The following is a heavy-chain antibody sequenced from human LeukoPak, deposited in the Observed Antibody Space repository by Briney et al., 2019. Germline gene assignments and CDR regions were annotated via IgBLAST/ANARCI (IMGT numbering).Heavy chain of an antibody. Sequence: SQTLSLTCTVSGGSISSGGYYWSWIRQHPGKGLEWIGYIYYSGSTYYNPSLKSRVTISVDTSKNQFSLKLSSVTAADTAVYYCARYSSSDYYYYYVDVWGKGTTVTVSS. V-gene: IGHV4-31*03. CDR1: GGSISSGGYY. D-gene: IGHD6-6*01. CDR2: IYYSGST. CDR3: ARYSSSDYYYYYVDV. J-gene: IGHJ6*03.